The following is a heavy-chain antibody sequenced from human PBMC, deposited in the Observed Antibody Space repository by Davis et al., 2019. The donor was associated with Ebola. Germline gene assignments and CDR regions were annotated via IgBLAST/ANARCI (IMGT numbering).Heavy chain of an antibody. Sequence: GESLKISCAASGFTFSTYWMSWVRQAPGKGLQWVANTKPDGSEKFYVDSVKGRFTISRDNSKNTLYLQMNSLRAEDTAVYYCTMTTVMVDYWGQGTLVTVSS. D-gene: IGHD4-17*01. CDR1: GFTFSTYW. CDR3: TMTTVMVDY. J-gene: IGHJ4*02. V-gene: IGHV3-7*03. CDR2: TKPDGSEK.